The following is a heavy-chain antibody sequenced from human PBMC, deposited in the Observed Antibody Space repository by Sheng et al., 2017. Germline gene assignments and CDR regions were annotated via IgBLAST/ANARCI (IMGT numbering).Heavy chain of an antibody. CDR2: ISGSGGST. V-gene: IGHV3-23*01. J-gene: IGHJ4*02. D-gene: IGHD3-10*01. CDR1: GFTFSSYA. Sequence: SCAASGFTFSSYAMSWVRQAPGKGLEWVSAISGSGGSTYYADSVKGRFTISRDNSKNTLYLQMNSLRAEDTAVYYCAKARWFGELQYWGQGTLVTVSS. CDR3: AKARWFGELQY.